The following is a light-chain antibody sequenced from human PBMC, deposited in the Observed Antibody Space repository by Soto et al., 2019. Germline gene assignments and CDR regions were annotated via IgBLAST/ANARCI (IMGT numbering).Light chain of an antibody. J-gene: IGKJ4*01. CDR1: QTISNY. CDR2: AAS. CDR3: QQCYSSPLT. Sequence: DIPRTQSPSSLSASVGDRVTITCRASQTISNYLNWYQKQPGKDPKLLIYAASSLQSGVPSRFSGSGSGTDFNLTISSLQTEDFATYYCQQCYSSPLTFGGGTKVDIK. V-gene: IGKV1-39*01.